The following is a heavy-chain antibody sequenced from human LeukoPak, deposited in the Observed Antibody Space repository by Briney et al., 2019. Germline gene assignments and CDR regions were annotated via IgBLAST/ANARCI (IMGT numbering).Heavy chain of an antibody. CDR1: GGSISSGDYY. CDR2: IYYSGST. D-gene: IGHD3/OR15-3a*01. Sequence: PSETLSLTCTVSGGSISSGDYYWSWIRQPPGKGLEWIGYIYYSGSTYYNPSLKSRVTILVDTSKNQFSLKLSSVTAADTAVYYCARDGTVDAFDIWGQGTMVTVSS. V-gene: IGHV4-30-4*01. J-gene: IGHJ3*02. CDR3: ARDGTVDAFDI.